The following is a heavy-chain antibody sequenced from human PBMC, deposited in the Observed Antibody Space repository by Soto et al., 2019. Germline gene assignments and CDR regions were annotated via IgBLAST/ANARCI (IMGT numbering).Heavy chain of an antibody. J-gene: IGHJ4*02. CDR3: ARDGVAGTTGISAY. D-gene: IGHD1-7*01. CDR2: ISAYNGNT. V-gene: IGHV1-18*01. Sequence: GASVKVSCKASGYTFTSYAISWVRQAPGQGLEWMGWISAYNGNTKYAQDFQGRVTMTTDTSTNTAYMELRSLRSDDTAVYYCARDGVAGTTGISAYWGQGTLVTVS. CDR1: GYTFTSYA.